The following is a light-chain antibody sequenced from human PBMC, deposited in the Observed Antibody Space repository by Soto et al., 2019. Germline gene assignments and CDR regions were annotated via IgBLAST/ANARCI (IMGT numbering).Light chain of an antibody. J-gene: IGKJ5*01. CDR3: QQSYSTPIS. CDR2: TAS. Sequence: DIVMTQSPDSLTVSLGERATINCKSSQSVFSNSKNRNHLNWYQQKPGKAPNLLMYTASNLQSGVPSRFSGSGSGTDFTLTISSLQPEDFATYYCQQSYSTPISFGQGTRLEIK. CDR1: QSVFSNSKNRNH. V-gene: IGKV1-39*01.